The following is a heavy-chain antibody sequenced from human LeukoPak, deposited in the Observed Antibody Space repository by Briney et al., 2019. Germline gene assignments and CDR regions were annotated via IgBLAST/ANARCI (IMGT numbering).Heavy chain of an antibody. CDR2: ISPSSGT. D-gene: IGHD3-22*01. J-gene: IGHJ4*02. CDR3: ARPQSSSGYYWPFDD. CDR1: GFTFSSYA. Sequence: GGSLRLSCAASGFTFSSYAMRWVRQAPGKGLEWVSAISPSSGTFYADSVKGRFTISRDNSKNTLHLQMNSLRAEDTAVYYCARPQSSSGYYWPFDDWGQGTLVTVSS. V-gene: IGHV3-23*01.